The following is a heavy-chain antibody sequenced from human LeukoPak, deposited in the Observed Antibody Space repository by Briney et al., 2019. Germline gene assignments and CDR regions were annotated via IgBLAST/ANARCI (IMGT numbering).Heavy chain of an antibody. V-gene: IGHV1-2*02. CDR1: GYTFTGYY. J-gene: IGHJ4*02. Sequence: AAVKVSCKASGYTFTGYYIYWVRQAPGQGLEWMGWINPKNGGTSYSQKFQGRVTTTRDTSISTVYMELNRLTSDDTAVYYCARDVMFNYWGQGTLVTVSS. CDR2: INPKNGGT. CDR3: ARDVMFNY.